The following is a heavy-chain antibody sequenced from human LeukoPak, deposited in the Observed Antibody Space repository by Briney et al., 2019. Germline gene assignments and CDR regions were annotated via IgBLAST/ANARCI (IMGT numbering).Heavy chain of an antibody. CDR1: GYTFTGYY. Sequence: ASVKVSCKASGYTFTGYYMHWVRQAPGQRLEWMGWINAGNGNTKYSQKFQGRVTITRDTSASTAYMELSSLRSEDTAVYYCARTLITSGGANFDYWGQGTLVTVSS. D-gene: IGHD3-16*01. V-gene: IGHV1-3*01. CDR2: INAGNGNT. CDR3: ARTLITSGGANFDY. J-gene: IGHJ4*02.